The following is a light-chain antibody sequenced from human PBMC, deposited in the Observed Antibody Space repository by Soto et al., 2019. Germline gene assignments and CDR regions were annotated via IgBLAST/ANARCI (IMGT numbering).Light chain of an antibody. CDR3: PQGRSYPVT. CDR1: RCISTG. J-gene: IGKJ3*01. Sequence: IQMTQSPSSVSASVGQIVTLTCRSSRCISTGLACYQQKPGKPPKFLIYGASILQSGVPSRFSGRGSGTDLTLTSSSLQAEDFSTYHCPQGRSYPVTFGPGTKVEIK. CDR2: GAS. V-gene: IGKV1D-12*01.